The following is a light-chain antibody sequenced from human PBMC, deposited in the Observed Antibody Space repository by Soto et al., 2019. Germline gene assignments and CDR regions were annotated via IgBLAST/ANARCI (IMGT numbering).Light chain of an antibody. Sequence: DIQMTQPPPTLSASVGDRVTITCRASQSISNWLAWYQQKPGKAPKLLIYDASSLESGVSLRFSGSGSGTEFTLTIISLQPDDFATYYCQLDTIYSRTFGQGTKVDNK. CDR2: DAS. J-gene: IGKJ1*01. V-gene: IGKV1-5*01. CDR3: QLDTIYSRT. CDR1: QSISNW.